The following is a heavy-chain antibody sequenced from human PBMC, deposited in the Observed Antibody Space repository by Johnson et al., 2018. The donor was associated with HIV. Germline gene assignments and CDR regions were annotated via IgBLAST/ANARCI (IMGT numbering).Heavy chain of an antibody. D-gene: IGHD4/OR15-4a*01. J-gene: IGHJ3*02. V-gene: IGHV3-48*04. CDR2: ISSSGSTI. CDR1: GFTFSSYA. CDR3: ARDSTPWGDDYVDYAFDI. Sequence: VQLVESGGGVVQPGRSLRLSCAASGFTFSSYAMHWVRQAPGKGLEWVSFISSSGSTIYYADSVKGRFTISRDNAKNSLFLQMNSLRAEDTAVYYCARDSTPWGDDYVDYAFDIWGQGTMVTVSS.